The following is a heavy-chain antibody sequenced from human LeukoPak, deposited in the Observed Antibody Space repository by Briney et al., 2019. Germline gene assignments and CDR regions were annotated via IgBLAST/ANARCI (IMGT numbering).Heavy chain of an antibody. CDR3: ATKHDFSNPPEY. CDR2: MNPNSLNT. J-gene: IGHJ4*02. D-gene: IGHD4-11*01. Sequence: ASVKVSCKASRDTFSNYDVNWVRQATGQGLEWMGWMNPNSLNTGYAQKFQGRVTMTRDTSISTAYMELSSLTSEDTAVYYCATKHDFSNPPEYWGQGTLVTVSS. CDR1: RDTFSNYD. V-gene: IGHV1-8*01.